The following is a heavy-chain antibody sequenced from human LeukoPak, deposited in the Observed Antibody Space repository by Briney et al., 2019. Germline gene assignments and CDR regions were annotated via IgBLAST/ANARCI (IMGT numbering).Heavy chain of an antibody. CDR1: GFTFSSYS. J-gene: IGHJ4*02. Sequence: PGGSLRLSCAASGFTFSSYSMNWVRQAPGKGLEWVSSISSSSSYIYYADSVKGRFTISRDNAKNSLYPQMNSLRAEDTAVYYCARDSSVYSSGYSVPYWGQGTLVTVSS. CDR2: ISSSSSYI. V-gene: IGHV3-21*01. CDR3: ARDSSVYSSGYSVPY. D-gene: IGHD3-22*01.